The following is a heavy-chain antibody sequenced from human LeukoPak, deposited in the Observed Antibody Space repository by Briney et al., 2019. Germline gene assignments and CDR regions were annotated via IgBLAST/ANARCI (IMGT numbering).Heavy chain of an antibody. D-gene: IGHD3-3*01. CDR2: ISAYNGNT. CDR1: GYTFTSYG. J-gene: IGHJ5*02. CDR3: ARYYDFWSGYYTGWFDP. V-gene: IGHV1-18*01. Sequence: ASVKVSCKASGYTFTSYGIGWVRQAPGQGLEWMGWISAYNGNTNYAQKLQGRVTMTTDTSTSTAYMELRSLRSDDTAVYYCARYYDFWSGYYTGWFDPWGQGTLVTVSS.